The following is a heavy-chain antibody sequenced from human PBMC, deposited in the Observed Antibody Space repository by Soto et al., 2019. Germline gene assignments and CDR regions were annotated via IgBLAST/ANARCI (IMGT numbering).Heavy chain of an antibody. CDR1: GFTFRDYA. D-gene: IGHD2-21*02. J-gene: IGHJ4*02. V-gene: IGHV3-23*01. CDR3: AKDLVSGDGLWLMDE. Sequence: EGQLLESGGGRVQPGGSLRLSCTASGFTFRDYAMTWVRQAPGKGLESVSGIYGSGGGIQYADSVKGRFTISRDNYRNTPYLQMNSLRDEDTAVYYCAKDLVSGDGLWLMDEWGQGTLVTVSP. CDR2: IYGSGGGI.